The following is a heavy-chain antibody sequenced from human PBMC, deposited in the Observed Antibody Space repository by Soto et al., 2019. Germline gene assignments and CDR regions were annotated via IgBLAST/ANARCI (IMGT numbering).Heavy chain of an antibody. CDR1: GFSLTTSGVG. Sequence: QITLKESGPTLVKPTQTLTLTCTFSGFSLTTSGVGVGWIRQPPGKALEWLALIYWDDDKSYSPSPKSRLTSTKDTSKNQAALAMTNMDPVDTATYYCAHRQGYSGSSGAFDIWGQGTMVTVSS. CDR2: IYWDDDK. CDR3: AHRQGYSGSSGAFDI. D-gene: IGHD1-26*01. J-gene: IGHJ3*02. V-gene: IGHV2-5*02.